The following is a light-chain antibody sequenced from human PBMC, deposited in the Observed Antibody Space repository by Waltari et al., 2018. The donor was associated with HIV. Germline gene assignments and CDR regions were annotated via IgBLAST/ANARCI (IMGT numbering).Light chain of an antibody. Sequence: DIHMTQSPSTPSASVGDRVTITCRASQSISSWLAWYQQKPGKAPKLLIYKASSLESGVPSRFSGSGSGTEFTLTISSLQPDDFATYYCQQYNSYSTFGQGTKVEIK. V-gene: IGKV1-5*03. J-gene: IGKJ1*01. CDR3: QQYNSYST. CDR2: KAS. CDR1: QSISSW.